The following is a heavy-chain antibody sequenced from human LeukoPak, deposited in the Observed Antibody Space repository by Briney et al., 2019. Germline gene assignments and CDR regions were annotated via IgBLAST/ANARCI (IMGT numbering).Heavy chain of an antibody. CDR1: GFTFSGSA. CDR2: IRSKANSYAT. CDR3: TTGSPYGDYFAAGP. Sequence: PGGSLKLSCAASGFTFSGSAMHWVRQASGKGLEWVGRIRSKANSYATVYAASVKGRFTISRDDSKNTAYLQMNSLKTEDTAVYYCTTGSPYGDYFAAGPWGQGTMVTVSS. D-gene: IGHD4-17*01. V-gene: IGHV3-73*01. J-gene: IGHJ3*01.